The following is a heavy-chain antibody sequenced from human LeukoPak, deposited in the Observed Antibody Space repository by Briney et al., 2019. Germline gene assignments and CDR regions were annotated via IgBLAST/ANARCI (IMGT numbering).Heavy chain of an antibody. CDR2: IIPIFGTA. CDR3: ARDLPHGGATHAFTS. Sequence: GSSVRASCKASGGTFSSYAISWVRQAPGQGLEWMGGIIPIFGTANYAQKFQGRVTITTDESTSTAYMELSSLRSEDTAVYYCARDLPHGGATHAFTSWGQGTLVTVSS. V-gene: IGHV1-69*05. D-gene: IGHD3-3*01. J-gene: IGHJ4*02. CDR1: GGTFSSYA.